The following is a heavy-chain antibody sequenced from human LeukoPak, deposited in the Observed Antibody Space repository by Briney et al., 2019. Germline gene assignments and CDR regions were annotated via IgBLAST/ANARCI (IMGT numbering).Heavy chain of an antibody. V-gene: IGHV4-31*02. D-gene: IGHD2-2*01. CDR1: GFTFSSYG. CDR3: ARDLAGSYCSSTSCYAVGWFDP. J-gene: IGHJ5*02. CDR2: IYYSGST. Sequence: LRLSCAASGFTFSSYGMHWIRQHPGKGLEWIGYIYYSGSTYYNPSLKSRVTISVDTSKNQFSLKLSSVTAADTAVYYCARDLAGSYCSSTSCYAVGWFDPWGQGTLVTVSS.